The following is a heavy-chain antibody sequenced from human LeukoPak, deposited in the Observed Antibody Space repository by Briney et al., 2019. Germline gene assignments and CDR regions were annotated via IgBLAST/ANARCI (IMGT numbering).Heavy chain of an antibody. CDR1: GFTFSSYG. J-gene: IGHJ4*02. V-gene: IGHV3-33*01. CDR2: IWYDGSNK. D-gene: IGHD4-23*01. Sequence: GGSLRLFCAASGFTFSSYGMHWVRQAPGKGLEWVAVIWYDGSNKYYADSVKGRFTISRDNSKNTLYLQMNSLRAEDTAVYYCARDGNWEDAGIPGDYWGQGTLVTVSS. CDR3: ARDGNWEDAGIPGDY.